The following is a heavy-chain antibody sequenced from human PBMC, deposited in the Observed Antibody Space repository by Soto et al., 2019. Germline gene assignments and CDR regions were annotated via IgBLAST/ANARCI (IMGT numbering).Heavy chain of an antibody. CDR2: IYYSGST. J-gene: IGHJ4*02. Sequence: PSETLSLTCTVSGGSVSSGSYYWSWIRQPPGKGLEWIGYIYYSGSTNYNPSLKSRVTISVDTSKNQFSLKLSSVTAADTAVYYCAREVDYWSQGTLLTVSS. CDR1: GGSVSSGSYY. CDR3: AREVDY. V-gene: IGHV4-61*01.